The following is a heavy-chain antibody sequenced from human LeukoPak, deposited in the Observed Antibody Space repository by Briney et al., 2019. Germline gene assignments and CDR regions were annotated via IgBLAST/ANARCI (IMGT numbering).Heavy chain of an antibody. V-gene: IGHV3-7*01. Sequence: GGSLRLSCAASGFTFSSYAMHWVRQAPGKGLEWVANIKQDGSEKYYVDSVKGRFTISRDNAKNSLYLQMNSLRAEDTAVYYCARDVGGGSCSWGQGTLVTVSS. CDR3: ARDVGGGSCS. D-gene: IGHD2-15*01. CDR1: GFTFSSYA. CDR2: IKQDGSEK. J-gene: IGHJ4*02.